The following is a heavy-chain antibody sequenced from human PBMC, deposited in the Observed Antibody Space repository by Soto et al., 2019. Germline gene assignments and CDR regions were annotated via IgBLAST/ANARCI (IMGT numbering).Heavy chain of an antibody. D-gene: IGHD6-13*01. CDR3: AKSGSWPGYYYFDY. V-gene: IGHV3-23*01. CDR1: GFTFISYA. CDR2: ISGSGGST. J-gene: IGHJ4*02. Sequence: GGSLRLSCAASGFTFISYAIIFFRHAPGKGLEWVSAISGSGGSTYYADSVKGRFTISRDNSKNTLYLQMNSLRAEDTAVYYCAKSGSWPGYYYFDYWGQGTLVTVSS.